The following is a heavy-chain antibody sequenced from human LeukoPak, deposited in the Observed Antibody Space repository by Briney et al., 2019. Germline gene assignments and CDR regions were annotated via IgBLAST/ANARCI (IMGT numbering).Heavy chain of an antibody. Sequence: SETLSLTCTVSGVSINSHYWNWIRQPPGKGLEWIGHIYYTGTTNYNPSLKSRVTISVDRSKNHFSLKLSSVTAADTAVYYCARRDSSGWPYNWFDPWGQGTLVTVSS. V-gene: IGHV4-59*11. D-gene: IGHD6-19*01. CDR1: GVSINSHY. CDR2: IYYTGTT. J-gene: IGHJ5*02. CDR3: ARRDSSGWPYNWFDP.